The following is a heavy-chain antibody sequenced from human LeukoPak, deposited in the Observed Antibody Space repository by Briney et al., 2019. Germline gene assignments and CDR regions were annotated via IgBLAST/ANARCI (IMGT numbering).Heavy chain of an antibody. V-gene: IGHV4-34*01. J-gene: IGHJ5*02. CDR3: ARGVYNWFDP. CDR1: GGSFSGYY. D-gene: IGHD1-14*01. Sequence: SETLSLTCAVYGGSFSGYYWSWIRQPPGKGLEWIGEINHSGSTNYNPSLKRRVTISVDTSKNQFSLKLSSVTAADTAVYYCARGVYNWFDPWGQGTLVTVSS. CDR2: INHSGST.